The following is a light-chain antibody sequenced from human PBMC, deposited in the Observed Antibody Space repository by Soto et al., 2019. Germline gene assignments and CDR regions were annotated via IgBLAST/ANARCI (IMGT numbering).Light chain of an antibody. CDR2: EVN. J-gene: IGLJ1*01. Sequence: QSVLTQPPSASGSPGQSVTISCTGTNSDVGGYNYVSWYQQYPGKAPKLIIYEVNERPSGVPDRVSGSKSGNTASLTVSGLQTADEADYYCSSYAGSNWCVFGTGTKVTVL. CDR1: NSDVGGYNY. CDR3: SSYAGSNWCV. V-gene: IGLV2-8*01.